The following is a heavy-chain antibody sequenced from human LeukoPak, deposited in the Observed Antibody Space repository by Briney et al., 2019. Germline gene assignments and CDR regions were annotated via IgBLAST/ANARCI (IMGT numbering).Heavy chain of an antibody. D-gene: IGHD2-2*01. J-gene: IGHJ4*02. CDR2: ISSSCSTI. CDR3: ARVDFDIVVVPAATSDFDY. Sequence: GGSLTLSCAASGFTFSDYYMSWIRQAPGKGLEWVSYISSSCSTIYYADSVKGRFTISRDNAKNSLYLQMNSLRAEDTAVYYCARVDFDIVVVPAATSDFDYWGQGTLVAVSS. CDR1: GFTFSDYY. V-gene: IGHV3-11*04.